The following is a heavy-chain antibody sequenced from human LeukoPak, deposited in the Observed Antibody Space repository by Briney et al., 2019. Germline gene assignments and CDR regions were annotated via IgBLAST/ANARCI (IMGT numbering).Heavy chain of an antibody. CDR3: ARRWNYGRNYYIDV. V-gene: IGHV4-34*01. Sequence: SETLSLTCAVYGGPFSNYYWSWLRQTPGKGVEWIGEINDSGRTNYNPSLMSRVTVSVDTSKHQFSLRLTSVTATDTAVYYCARRWNYGRNYYIDVWGKGATVSVSS. J-gene: IGHJ6*03. CDR1: GGPFSNYY. CDR2: INDSGRT. D-gene: IGHD1-7*01.